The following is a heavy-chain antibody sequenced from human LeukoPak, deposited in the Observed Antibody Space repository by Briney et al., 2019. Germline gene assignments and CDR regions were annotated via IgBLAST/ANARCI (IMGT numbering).Heavy chain of an antibody. CDR3: ARDKWRTAAGHDY. CDR1: GFTFSSYA. J-gene: IGHJ4*02. D-gene: IGHD6-13*01. CDR2: ISSSSSYI. Sequence: GGSLRLSCAASGFTFSSYAMSWVRQAPGKGLEWVSSISSSSSYIYYADSVKGRFTISRDNAKNSLYLQMNSLRAEDTAVYYCARDKWRTAAGHDYWGQGTLVTVSS. V-gene: IGHV3-21*01.